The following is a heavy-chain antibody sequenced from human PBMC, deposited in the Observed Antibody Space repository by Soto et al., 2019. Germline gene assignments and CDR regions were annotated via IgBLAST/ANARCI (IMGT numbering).Heavy chain of an antibody. D-gene: IGHD1-26*01. J-gene: IGHJ4*02. CDR3: ANARLGSNLCGRNFDY. V-gene: IGHV3-30*18. CDR2: ILYDGSNK. Sequence: QVQLVESGGGVVQPGRSLGLSCAASGFTFSSYGMHWVRQAPGKGLEWVAGILYDGSNKYYADSVKGRFIISRDNSKNTKYLKMNSLRAEDMAVYYCANARLGSNLCGRNFDYWGQGTLVTVSS. CDR1: GFTFSSYG.